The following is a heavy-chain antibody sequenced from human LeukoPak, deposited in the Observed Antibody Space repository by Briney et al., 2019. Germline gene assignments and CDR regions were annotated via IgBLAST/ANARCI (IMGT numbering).Heavy chain of an antibody. CDR1: DFTLSSHG. Sequence: GGSLRLSCVVSDFTLSSHGMHWVRQAPGKGLEWVAVISSDGGKKSYADSVKGRFTISRDNSKNTLYLQMDSLRAEDTAIYYCARDRAWDYLDSWDQGPLVTVSS. V-gene: IGHV3-30*03. J-gene: IGHJ4*02. D-gene: IGHD1-26*01. CDR2: ISSDGGKK. CDR3: ARDRAWDYLDS.